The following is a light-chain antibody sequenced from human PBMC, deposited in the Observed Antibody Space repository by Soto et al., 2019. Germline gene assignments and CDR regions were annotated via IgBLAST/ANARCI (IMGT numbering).Light chain of an antibody. Sequence: EIMMTQSPATLSVSPGERATLSCRASQSVSGKLAWFQQRPGQAPRLLMYDTSTRATGIPARFSGSGSGTEFTLTISSLQSEDFAVYYCQQYSMWLWTFGQGTKVEIK. V-gene: IGKV3-15*01. CDR2: DTS. CDR3: QQYSMWLWT. J-gene: IGKJ1*01. CDR1: QSVSGK.